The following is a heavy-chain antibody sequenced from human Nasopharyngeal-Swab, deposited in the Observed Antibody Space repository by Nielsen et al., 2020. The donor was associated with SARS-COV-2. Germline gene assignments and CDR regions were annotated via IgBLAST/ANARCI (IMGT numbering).Heavy chain of an antibody. V-gene: IGHV1-18*01. CDR2: ISAYNGNT. CDR1: GYTFTSYG. D-gene: IGHD2-2*01. J-gene: IGHJ6*02. CDR3: ASPGGIYCSSTSCYSDYYYYCGMDV. Sequence: ASVKVSCKASGYTFTSYGISWVRQAPGQGLEWMGWISAYNGNTNYAQKLQGRVTMTTDTSTSTAYMELRSLRSDDTAVYYCASPGGIYCSSTSCYSDYYYYCGMDVWGQGTTVTVSS.